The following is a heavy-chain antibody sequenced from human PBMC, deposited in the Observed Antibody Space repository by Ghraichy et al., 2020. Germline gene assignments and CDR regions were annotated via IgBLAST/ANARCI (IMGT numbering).Heavy chain of an antibody. CDR2: TSYDGSNK. CDR3: AKDQCSSCSYYYFGMDV. V-gene: IGHV3-30*18. CDR1: GFTFSSYG. Sequence: GGSLRLSCTASGFTFSSYGMHWVRQAPGKGLEWVAVTSYDGSNKYYTDSVKGRFTISRDNSKNMLYLQMNSLRAEDTAVYYCAKDQCSSCSYYYFGMDVWGQGTTVTVSS. J-gene: IGHJ6*02. D-gene: IGHD6-13*01.